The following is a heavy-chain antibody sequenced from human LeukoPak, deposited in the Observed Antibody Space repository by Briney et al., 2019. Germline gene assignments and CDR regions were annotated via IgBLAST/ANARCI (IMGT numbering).Heavy chain of an antibody. CDR3: AKSAMVRGVRLYYFDY. J-gene: IGHJ4*02. V-gene: IGHV3-30*02. D-gene: IGHD3-10*01. CDR2: IRDDGSDK. CDR1: GFTFSSYG. Sequence: PGGSLRLSCAASGFTFSSYGMHWVRRAPGKGLEWVAFIRDDGSDKYYLDSVKGRFTISRDNSKNTLYLQMDSLRAEDTAVYYCAKSAMVRGVRLYYFDYWGQGTLVTVSS.